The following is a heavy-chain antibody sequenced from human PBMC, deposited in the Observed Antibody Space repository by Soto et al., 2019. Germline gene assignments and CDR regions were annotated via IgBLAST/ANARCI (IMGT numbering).Heavy chain of an antibody. D-gene: IGHD3-9*01. Sequence: SETLSLTCVVSGGSVSSGTYYWTWIRQPPGKGLEWIGYISNSGSTNYNPSLKSRVTISADTSKNQFSLKLNSVTAADTAVYYCAIRNSGGNRLDPWGQGTLVTVSS. CDR3: AIRNSGGNRLDP. CDR1: GGSVSSGTYY. J-gene: IGHJ5*02. CDR2: ISNSGST. V-gene: IGHV4-61*01.